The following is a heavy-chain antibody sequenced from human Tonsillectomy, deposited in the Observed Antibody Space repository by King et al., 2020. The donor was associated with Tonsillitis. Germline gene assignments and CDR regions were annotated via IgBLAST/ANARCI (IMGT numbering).Heavy chain of an antibody. V-gene: IGHV3-30*02. D-gene: IGHD3-16*01. CDR2: IRSDGSQK. CDR3: AKDRPIGSGGYAFDY. Sequence: VQLVESGGGVVQPGGSLRLSCAGSGFTFSSYGMHWVRQAPGKGLEWVATIRSDGSQKYHPDAVKGRLTISRDNSRNTMYLQVNSLRPEDTAVYYCAKDRPIGSGGYAFDYWGQGALVIVSS. J-gene: IGHJ4*02. CDR1: GFTFSSYG.